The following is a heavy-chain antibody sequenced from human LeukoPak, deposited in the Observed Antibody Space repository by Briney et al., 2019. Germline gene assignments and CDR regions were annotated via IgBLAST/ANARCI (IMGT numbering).Heavy chain of an antibody. Sequence: GGSLRLSCAASGFTFSSYAMSWVRQAPGKGLEWVSAISDTGGSTYYADSVKGRFTISGDNCKNTLYLQMNSLRAEDTAVYYCASESPDYYYYGMDVWGQGTTVTVSS. CDR2: ISDTGGST. CDR1: GFTFSSYA. V-gene: IGHV3-23*01. J-gene: IGHJ6*02. CDR3: ASESPDYYYYGMDV.